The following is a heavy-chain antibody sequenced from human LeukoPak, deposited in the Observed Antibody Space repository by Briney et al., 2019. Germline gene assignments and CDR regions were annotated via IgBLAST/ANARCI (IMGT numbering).Heavy chain of an antibody. CDR3: ANGRGMATESLYYFDY. CDR2: IIPIFGTA. V-gene: IGHV1-69*13. Sequence: SVKVSCNASGGTFSSYAISWVRQAPGQGLEWMGGIIPIFGTANYAQKFQGRVTITADESTSTAYMELSSLRSEDTAVYYCANGRGMATESLYYFDYWGQGTLVTVSS. J-gene: IGHJ4*02. CDR1: GGTFSSYA. D-gene: IGHD5-24*01.